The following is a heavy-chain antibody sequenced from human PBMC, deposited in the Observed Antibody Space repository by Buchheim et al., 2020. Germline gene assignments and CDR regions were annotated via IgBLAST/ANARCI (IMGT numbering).Heavy chain of an antibody. Sequence: QVQLVQSGAEVKKPGASVKVSCKASGYTFTSYDINWVRQATGQGLEWMGWMNPNSGNTGYAQKFQGRVTMTRNTSISTAYMELSSLRSEDTAVYYCARGVGTRYFDSRLGLVRENWFDPWGQGTL. J-gene: IGHJ5*02. CDR1: GYTFTSYD. V-gene: IGHV1-8*01. CDR3: ARGVGTRYFDSRLGLVRENWFDP. CDR2: MNPNSGNT. D-gene: IGHD3-9*01.